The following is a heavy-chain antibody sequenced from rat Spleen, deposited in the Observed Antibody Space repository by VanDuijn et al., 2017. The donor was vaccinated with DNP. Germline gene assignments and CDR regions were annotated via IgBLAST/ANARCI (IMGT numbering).Heavy chain of an antibody. CDR2: ISPDGNRT. CDR1: GFTFSDYY. D-gene: IGHD1-5*01. Sequence: EVLLVESDGGLVQPGRSLKLSCAASGFTFSDYYMAWVRQAPKKGLEWVATISPDGNRTYYPDSVKGRFTISRDNAKSTLYLQMDSLRSEDTATYYCARHEEYKAFDYWGQGVMVTVSS. V-gene: IGHV5-7*01. CDR3: ARHEEYKAFDY. J-gene: IGHJ2*01.